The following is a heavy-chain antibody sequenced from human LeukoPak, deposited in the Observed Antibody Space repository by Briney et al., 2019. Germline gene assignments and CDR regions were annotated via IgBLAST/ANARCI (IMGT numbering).Heavy chain of an antibody. D-gene: IGHD2-2*01. CDR1: GFTFSSYG. Sequence: PGGSLRLSCAASGFTFSSYGMHWVRQAPGKGLEWVAVIWYDGSNKYYADSVKGRFTISRDNSKNTLYLQMNSLRAEDTAVYYCARGPRYCSSTSCYAGFDYWGQGTLVTVSS. CDR2: IWYDGSNK. CDR3: ARGPRYCSSTSCYAGFDY. V-gene: IGHV3-33*01. J-gene: IGHJ4*02.